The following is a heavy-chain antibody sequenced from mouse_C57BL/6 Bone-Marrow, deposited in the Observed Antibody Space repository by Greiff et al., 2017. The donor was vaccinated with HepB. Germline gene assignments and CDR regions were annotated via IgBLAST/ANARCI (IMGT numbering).Heavy chain of an antibody. CDR1: GFNIKDDY. J-gene: IGHJ3*01. CDR3: TTYDYVAY. D-gene: IGHD2-4*01. V-gene: IGHV14-4*01. CDR2: IDPENGDT. Sequence: EVMLVESGAELVRPGASVKLSCTASGFNIKDDYMHWVKQRPEQGLEWIGWIDPENGDTEYASKFQGKATITADTSSNTAYLQLSSLTSEDTAVYYCTTYDYVAYWGQGTLVTVSA.